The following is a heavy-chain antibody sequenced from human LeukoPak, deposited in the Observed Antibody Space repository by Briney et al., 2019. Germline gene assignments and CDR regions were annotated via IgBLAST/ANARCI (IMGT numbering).Heavy chain of an antibody. V-gene: IGHV4-61*02. D-gene: IGHD1-26*01. CDR3: ASGSGSYSKYYYYYGMDV. CDR1: GGSISSGSYY. J-gene: IGHJ6*02. CDR2: IYTSGST. Sequence: SETLSLTCTVSGGSISSGSYYWSWIWQPAGKGLEWIGRIYTSGSTNYNPSLKSRVTISVDTSKNQFSLKLSSVTAADTAVYYCASGSGSYSKYYYYYGMDVWGQGTTVTVSS.